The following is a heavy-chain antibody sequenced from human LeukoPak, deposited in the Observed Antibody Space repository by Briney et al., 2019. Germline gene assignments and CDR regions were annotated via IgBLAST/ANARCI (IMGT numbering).Heavy chain of an antibody. V-gene: IGHV3-23*01. Sequence: PGGSLRLSCEASGFTCSSYAMSRVRQAPGKGLEWVSAISGSGGSTYYADSVKGRFTISRDNSKNTLYLQMNSLRAEDTAVYYCAKKRQQPNGFLDYWGQGTLVTVSS. CDR3: AKKRQQPNGFLDY. CDR1: GFTCSSYA. D-gene: IGHD6-13*01. CDR2: ISGSGGST. J-gene: IGHJ4*02.